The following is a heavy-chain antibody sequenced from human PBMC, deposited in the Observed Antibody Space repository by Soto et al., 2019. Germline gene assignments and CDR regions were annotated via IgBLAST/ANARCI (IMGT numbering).Heavy chain of an antibody. D-gene: IGHD6-6*01. CDR2: IIPIFGTA. Sequence: SVKVSCKASGGTFSSYAISWVRQAPGQGLEWMGGIIPIFGTANYAQKFQGRVTITADESTSTAYMELSSLRSEDTAVYYCASTQLGVRIAARPYYYYYGMDVWGQGTTVTLS. V-gene: IGHV1-69*13. J-gene: IGHJ6*02. CDR1: GGTFSSYA. CDR3: ASTQLGVRIAARPYYYYYGMDV.